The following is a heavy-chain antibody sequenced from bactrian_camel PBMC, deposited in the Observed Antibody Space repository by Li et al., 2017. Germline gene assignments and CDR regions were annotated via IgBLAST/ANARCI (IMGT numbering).Heavy chain of an antibody. D-gene: IGHD5*01. V-gene: IGHV3S40*01. CDR2: IYMGGGDT. CDR1: GFTFSSYV. J-gene: IGHJ6*01. CDR3: VRDRGNWSFGP. Sequence: DVQLVESGGGLVQPGGSLRLSCAASGFTFSSYVWSWVRQAPGKQREGVAAIYMGGGDTYYASSVQGRFTISQDNARNTVSLQMDSREPEDTAVYYCVRDRGNWSFGPWGQGTQVTVS.